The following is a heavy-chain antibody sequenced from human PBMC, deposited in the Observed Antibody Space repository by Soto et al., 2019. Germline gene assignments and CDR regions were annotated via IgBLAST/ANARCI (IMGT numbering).Heavy chain of an antibody. CDR3: AKFEGHPLEYWYLDF. CDR1: GFPFSAYA. D-gene: IGHD1-1*01. V-gene: IGHV3-23*01. CDR2: FQGGGGAT. Sequence: EVQLLESGGGWVQPGGSWRLSCAASGFPFSAYAMGWVGKAPGRGLEWVSTFQGGGGATHYADSVKGRFTISRDDSKNTLYAQMNSLRAEDTAVYYCAKFEGHPLEYWYLDFWGRGTLVTVSS. J-gene: IGHJ2*01.